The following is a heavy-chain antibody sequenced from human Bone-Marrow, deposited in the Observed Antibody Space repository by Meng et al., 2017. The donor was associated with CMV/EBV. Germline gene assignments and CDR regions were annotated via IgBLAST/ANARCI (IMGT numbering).Heavy chain of an antibody. V-gene: IGHV4-4*07. CDR3: ASELGGGDYAY. CDR1: GGTISIYS. D-gene: IGHD4-17*01. CDR2: IYTSGST. Sequence: HLQESGPGLVKPSETLSLTCTVSGGTISIYSWCWNRLPAGKELEWIGRIYTSGSTNYNPTLKSRVTMSVDTSKNQFSLKLSSVTAADTAVYYCASELGGGDYAYWGQGTLVTVSS. J-gene: IGHJ4*02.